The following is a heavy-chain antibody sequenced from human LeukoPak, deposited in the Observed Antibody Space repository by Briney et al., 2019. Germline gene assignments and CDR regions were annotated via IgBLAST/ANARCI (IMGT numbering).Heavy chain of an antibody. J-gene: IGHJ3*02. Sequence: GRSLRLSCAASGFTVSSNYMTWVRQAPGKGLEWVSVTYSGGNTYYADSVKGRFTISRDNTKNTLYLQMNSLRADDTAVYYCARDVGFIVGATPGAFDIWGQGTMVAVSS. D-gene: IGHD1-26*01. CDR2: TYSGGNT. CDR3: ARDVGFIVGATPGAFDI. V-gene: IGHV3-66*01. CDR1: GFTVSSNY.